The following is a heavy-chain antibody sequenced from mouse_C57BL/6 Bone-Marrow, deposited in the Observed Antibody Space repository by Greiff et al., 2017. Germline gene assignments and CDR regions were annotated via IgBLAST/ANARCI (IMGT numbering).Heavy chain of an antibody. V-gene: IGHV1-82*01. J-gene: IGHJ2*01. CDR3: ARPGGFDY. CDR2: IYPGDGDT. Sequence: VQLMESGPELVKPGASVKISCKASGYAFSSSWMNWVKQRPGKGLEWIGRIYPGDGDTNYNGKFKGKATLTADKSSSTAYMQLSSLTSEDSAVYFCARPGGFDYWGQGTTLTVSS. CDR1: GYAFSSSW.